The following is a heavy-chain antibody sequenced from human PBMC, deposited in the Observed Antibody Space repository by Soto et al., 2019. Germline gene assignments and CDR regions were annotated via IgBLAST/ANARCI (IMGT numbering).Heavy chain of an antibody. J-gene: IGHJ6*03. CDR3: ARVSEVVRYYYMDV. D-gene: IGHD2-2*01. CDR2: ISSSSSYI. Sequence: GGSLRLSCAASGFTFSSYSMNWVRQAPGKGLEWVSSISSSSSYIYYADSVKGRFTISRDNAKNSLYLQMNSLRAEDTAVYYCARVSEVVRYYYMDVWGKGTTVTVSS. V-gene: IGHV3-21*01. CDR1: GFTFSSYS.